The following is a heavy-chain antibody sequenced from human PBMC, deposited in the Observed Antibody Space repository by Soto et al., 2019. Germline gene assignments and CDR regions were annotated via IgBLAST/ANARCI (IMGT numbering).Heavy chain of an antibody. CDR3: ARADRTLVTSYSLDV. Sequence: TSETLSLTCAVYGGSFSGYYWTWIRQPPGKGLEWIGEINHSGTINFNPSLKSRLTISLDTSKKHFSLKLSSVTDVDTAAYYCARADRTLVTSYSLDVWGQGTTVTVSS. V-gene: IGHV4-34*01. J-gene: IGHJ6*02. CDR2: INHSGTI. CDR1: GGSFSGYY. D-gene: IGHD2-21*02.